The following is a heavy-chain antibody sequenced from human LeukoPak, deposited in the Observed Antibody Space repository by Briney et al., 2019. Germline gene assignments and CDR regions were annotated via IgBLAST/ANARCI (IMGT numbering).Heavy chain of an antibody. J-gene: IGHJ4*02. CDR2: IWYDGSNK. CDR3: ARERGIAAAAAFDY. D-gene: IGHD6-13*01. Sequence: GGSLRLSCAASGFTFSGYGMHWVRQAPGKGLEWVAVIWYDGSNKYYADSVKGRFTISRDNSKNTLYLQMNSLRAEDTAVYYCARERGIAAAAAFDYWGQGTLVTVSS. V-gene: IGHV3-33*01. CDR1: GFTFSGYG.